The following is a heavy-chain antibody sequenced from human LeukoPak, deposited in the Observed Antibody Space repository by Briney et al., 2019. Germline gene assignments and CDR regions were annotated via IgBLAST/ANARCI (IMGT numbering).Heavy chain of an antibody. Sequence: GGSLRLSCAASGFTFSSYGMHWVRQAPGKGLEWVAFIRSDGNNKFYADSLKGRFTVSRDNSRNNVYLQMNGLRIEDTAVYYCARDTGDYYDSSGYYYAGWFDPWGQGTLVTVSS. D-gene: IGHD3-22*01. V-gene: IGHV3-30*02. CDR1: GFTFSSYG. J-gene: IGHJ5*02. CDR3: ARDTGDYYDSSGYYYAGWFDP. CDR2: IRSDGNNK.